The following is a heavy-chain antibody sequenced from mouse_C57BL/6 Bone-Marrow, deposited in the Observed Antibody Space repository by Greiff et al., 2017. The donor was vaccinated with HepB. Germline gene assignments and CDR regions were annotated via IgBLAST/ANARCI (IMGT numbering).Heavy chain of an antibody. CDR1: GYAFSSSW. CDR3: ARNYYGSSWVFDY. D-gene: IGHD1-1*01. V-gene: IGHV1-82*01. J-gene: IGHJ2*01. CDR2: IYPGDGDT. Sequence: VQLQQSGPELVKPGASVKISCKASGYAFSSSWMNWVKQRPGKGLEWIGRIYPGDGDTNYNGKFKGKATLTADKSSSTAYMQLSSLTSEDSAVYYCARNYYGSSWVFDYWGQGTTLTVSS.